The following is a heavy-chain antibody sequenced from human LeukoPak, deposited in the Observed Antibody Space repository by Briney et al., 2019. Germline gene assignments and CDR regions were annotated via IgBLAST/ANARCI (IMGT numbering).Heavy chain of an antibody. J-gene: IGHJ5*02. D-gene: IGHD3-10*01. Sequence: GSLRLSCAASGFTFSSYSLNWVRQAPGKGLEWIGEINHSGSTNYNPSLKSRVTISVDTSKNQFSLKLSSVTAADTAVYYCARRYITMVRGVIHWFDPWGQGTLVTVSS. V-gene: IGHV4-34*01. CDR1: GFTFSSYS. CDR2: INHSGST. CDR3: ARRYITMVRGVIHWFDP.